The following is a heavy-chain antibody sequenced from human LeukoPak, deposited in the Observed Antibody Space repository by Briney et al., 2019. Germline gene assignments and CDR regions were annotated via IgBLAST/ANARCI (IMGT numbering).Heavy chain of an antibody. CDR3: ARVGVSASWIDY. J-gene: IGHJ4*02. CDR1: GYSISSNYY. CDR2: IYHSGST. V-gene: IGHV4-38-2*02. D-gene: IGHD1-1*01. Sequence: SETLSLTCTVSGYSISSNYYWGWIRQPPGKGLEWIGSIYHSGSTYYNPSLKSRVTISVDTSKNQFSLKLSSVTAADTAVYYCARVGVSASWIDYWGQGTLVTVSS.